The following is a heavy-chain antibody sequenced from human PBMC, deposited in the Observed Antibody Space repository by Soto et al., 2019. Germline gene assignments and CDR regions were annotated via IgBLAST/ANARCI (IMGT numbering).Heavy chain of an antibody. CDR1: GGGNLRDYR. CDR3: ARTGKRTDKAFDI. J-gene: IGHJ3*02. Sequence: ASVKVSCKASGGGNLRDYRTTWVRRATGQGLEWMGGMNPNSGTTGYAQKFQGRVTMTRNTSINTAYMELSSLRSEDTAVYYCARTGKRTDKAFDIWGQGTMVTVSS. CDR2: MNPNSGTT. D-gene: IGHD1-1*01. V-gene: IGHV1-8*02.